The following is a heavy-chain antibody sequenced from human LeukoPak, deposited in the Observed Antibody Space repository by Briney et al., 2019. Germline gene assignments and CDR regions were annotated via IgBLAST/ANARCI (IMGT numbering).Heavy chain of an antibody. V-gene: IGHV4-34*01. J-gene: IGHJ4*02. CDR3: ARKEGYSGYDWIWSSGWYWLY. Sequence: PSETLSLTCAVYGGSFSGYYWSWIRQPPGKGLEWIGEINHSGSTNYNPSLKSRVTISVDTSKNQFSLKLSSVTAADTAVYYCARKEGYSGYDWIWSSGWYWLYWGQGTLVTVSP. CDR1: GGSFSGYY. D-gene: IGHD5-12*01. CDR2: INHSGST.